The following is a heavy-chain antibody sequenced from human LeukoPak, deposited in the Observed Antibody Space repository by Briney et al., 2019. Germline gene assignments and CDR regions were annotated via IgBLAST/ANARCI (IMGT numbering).Heavy chain of an antibody. CDR1: GYSFSSYW. D-gene: IGHD2-15*01. V-gene: IGHV5-51*01. J-gene: IGHJ5*02. Sequence: GESLKISCKGSGYSFSSYWIGWVRQMPGKGLEWMGIIYPGDSDTRYSPSFQGQVTISADKSISTAYLQWSSLKASDTAMYYCATLGTYCSGRSCSPQMLYNWFDPWGQGTLVTVSS. CDR2: IYPGDSDT. CDR3: ATLGTYCSGRSCSPQMLYNWFDP.